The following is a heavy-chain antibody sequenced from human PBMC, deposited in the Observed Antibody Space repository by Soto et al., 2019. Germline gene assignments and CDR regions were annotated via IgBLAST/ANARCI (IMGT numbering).Heavy chain of an antibody. V-gene: IGHV3-23*01. Sequence: EVQLLESGGGLVQPGGSLRLSCAASGFTFTNYAMSWVRQAPGKGLEWVSGITGSGLSTFYADSVKGRFTISRDNSKNTLFLQMNSLRAEDTAVYYCATTHMIAVVVDAFDIWGQGTKVTVSS. J-gene: IGHJ3*02. CDR3: ATTHMIAVVVDAFDI. CDR2: ITGSGLST. CDR1: GFTFTNYA. D-gene: IGHD3-22*01.